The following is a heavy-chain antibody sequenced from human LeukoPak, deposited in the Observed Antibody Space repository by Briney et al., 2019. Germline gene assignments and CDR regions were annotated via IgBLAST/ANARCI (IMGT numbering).Heavy chain of an antibody. CDR2: IYYSGST. Sequence: GSLRLSCAASGFTFSRYSLSWIRQPPGKGLEWIGYIYYSGSTNYNPSLKSRVTISVDTSKNQFSLKLSSVTAADTAVYYCARVQYYYDSSGYYYALTPIDYWGQGTLVTVSS. CDR3: ARVQYYYDSSGYYYALTPIDY. J-gene: IGHJ4*02. V-gene: IGHV4-59*12. CDR1: GFTFSRYS. D-gene: IGHD3-22*01.